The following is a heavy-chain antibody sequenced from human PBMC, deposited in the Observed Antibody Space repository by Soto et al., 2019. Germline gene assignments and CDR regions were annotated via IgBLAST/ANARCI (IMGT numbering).Heavy chain of an antibody. V-gene: IGHV1-58*01. CDR2: IVVGSGNT. CDR1: GFTFTSSA. CDR3: AAGRWRNYYYYYGMDV. Sequence: SVKVSCKASGFTFTSSAVQWVRQARGQRLEWIGWIVVGSGNTNYAQKFQERVTITRDMSTSTAYMELSSLRSEDTAVYYCAAGRWRNYYYYYGMDVWGQGTTVTVS. J-gene: IGHJ6*02. D-gene: IGHD2-15*01.